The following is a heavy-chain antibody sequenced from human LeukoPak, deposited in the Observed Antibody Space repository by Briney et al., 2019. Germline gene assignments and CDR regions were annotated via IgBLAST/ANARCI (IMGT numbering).Heavy chain of an antibody. V-gene: IGHV4-59*01. D-gene: IGHD6-13*01. CDR2: IYYSGST. J-gene: IGHJ6*03. CDR3: ARSDSSSWGYYYYYYMDV. CDR1: GGSISSYY. Sequence: SETLSLTCTVSGGSISSYYWSWIRQPPGKGLEGIGYIYYSGSTNYNPSLKSRVTISVDTSKNQFSLKLSSVTAADTAVYYCARSDSSSWGYYYYYYMDVWGKGTTVTVSS.